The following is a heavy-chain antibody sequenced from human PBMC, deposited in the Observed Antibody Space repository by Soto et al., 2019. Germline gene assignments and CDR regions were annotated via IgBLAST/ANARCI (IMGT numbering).Heavy chain of an antibody. CDR3: ARTDYSKYVLGYYGMDV. Sequence: SETLSLTCTVSGGSISSSSYYWGWIRQPPGKGLEWIGSIYYSGSTYYNPSLKSRVTISVDTSKNQFSLKLSSVTAADTAVYYCARTDYSKYVLGYYGMDVWGQGTTVTVSS. CDR2: IYYSGST. V-gene: IGHV4-39*01. J-gene: IGHJ6*02. D-gene: IGHD4-4*01. CDR1: GGSISSSSYY.